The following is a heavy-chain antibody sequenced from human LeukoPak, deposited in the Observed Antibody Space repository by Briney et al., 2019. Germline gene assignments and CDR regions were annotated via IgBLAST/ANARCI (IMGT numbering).Heavy chain of an antibody. CDR3: AKAYCGGDCYPGDAFDI. V-gene: IGHV3-23*01. Sequence: GGSLRLSCAASGFTFSSYAMSWVRQAPGKGLEWVSAISGSGGSTYYADSVKGRFTISRDNSKNTLYLQMNSLRAEDTAVYYCAKAYCGGDCYPGDAFDIWGQGTMVTVSS. CDR1: GFTFSSYA. CDR2: ISGSGGST. J-gene: IGHJ3*02. D-gene: IGHD2-21*02.